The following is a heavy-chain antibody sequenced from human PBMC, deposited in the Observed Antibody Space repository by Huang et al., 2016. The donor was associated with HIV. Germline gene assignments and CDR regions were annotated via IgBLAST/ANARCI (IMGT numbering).Heavy chain of an antibody. Sequence: QVQLLQSGAEVKKPGSSVKVSCKSSGGPFNNYAINWVRQAPGQGLEWMGGSIPTLATPTYAQRVQGSVTITADASTNTAYMELSSLRFEDTAVYYCARAQGPTLSPTYFDYWGQGTLVTVSS. CDR1: GGPFNNYA. CDR2: SIPTLATP. CDR3: ARAQGPTLSPTYFDY. J-gene: IGHJ4*02. D-gene: IGHD1-1*01. V-gene: IGHV1-69*13.